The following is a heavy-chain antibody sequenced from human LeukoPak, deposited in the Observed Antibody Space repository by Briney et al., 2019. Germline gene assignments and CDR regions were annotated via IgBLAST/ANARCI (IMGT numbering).Heavy chain of an antibody. Sequence: SETLSLTCAVYGGSFSGYYWNWIRQPPGKGLEWIGEINHSGSTNYNPSLKSRVTISVDTSKNQFSLKLSSVTAADTAVYYCARGRQAGDFDYWGQGTLVTVSS. CDR1: GGSFSGYY. V-gene: IGHV4-34*01. CDR2: INHSGST. CDR3: ARGRQAGDFDY. J-gene: IGHJ4*02.